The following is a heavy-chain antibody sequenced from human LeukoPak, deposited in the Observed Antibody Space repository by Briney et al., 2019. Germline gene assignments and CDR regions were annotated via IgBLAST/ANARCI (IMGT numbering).Heavy chain of an antibody. Sequence: GGSLPLSCAASGFSVTSNYMNWIRQAPGKGLEWVSVIYSGGSTFYAESVKGRFTISRDSSNNTLYLQMSGLRADDTALYYCARGLPGTSWFDPWGQGTMVTVSS. V-gene: IGHV3-66*01. CDR2: IYSGGST. D-gene: IGHD2-2*01. CDR3: ARGLPGTSWFDP. J-gene: IGHJ5*01. CDR1: GFSVTSNY.